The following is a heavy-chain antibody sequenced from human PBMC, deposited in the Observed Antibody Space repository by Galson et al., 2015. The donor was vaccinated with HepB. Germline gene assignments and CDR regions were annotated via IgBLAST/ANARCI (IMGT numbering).Heavy chain of an antibody. D-gene: IGHD6-19*01. CDR1: GGSISSYY. CDR3: ARDPVDRPTGAFDI. J-gene: IGHJ3*02. V-gene: IGHV4-59*01. Sequence: SETLSLTCTVSGGSISSYYWSWIRQPPGKGLEWIGYIYYSGSTNYNPSFKSRVTISVDTSKNQFSLKLSSVTAADTAVYYCARDPVDRPTGAFDIWGQGTMVTVSS. CDR2: IYYSGST.